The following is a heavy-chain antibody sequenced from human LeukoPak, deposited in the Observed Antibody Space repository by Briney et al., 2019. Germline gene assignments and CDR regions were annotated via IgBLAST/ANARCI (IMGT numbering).Heavy chain of an antibody. CDR3: ARGAYGSGSYYNYYGMDV. CDR1: GYNFGTRW. V-gene: IGHV5-51*01. J-gene: IGHJ6*01. D-gene: IGHD3-10*01. CDR2: IYPDDSDA. Sequence: GESLKISCKGSGYNFGTRWVAWVRQMPGKGLEWRGSIYPDDSDARYSPCFQGQVRISADKSIATAYLQWSSLKASDTDIYFCARGAYGSGSYYNYYGMDVWGQGTTVTVSS.